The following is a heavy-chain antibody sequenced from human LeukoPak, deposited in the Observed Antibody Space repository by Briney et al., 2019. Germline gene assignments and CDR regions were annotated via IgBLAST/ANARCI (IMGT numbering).Heavy chain of an antibody. CDR2: ISGSGGST. J-gene: IGHJ4*02. D-gene: IGHD3-10*01. Sequence: GGSLRLSCAASGFTFSNYAMSWVRQAPGKGLEWVSGISGSGGSTYYADSVKGRFTISRENSKNTLYLQMNILRAEDTAVYYCARTGETMIRGVIIGFPIDYWGQGTLVTVSS. CDR1: GFTFSNYA. V-gene: IGHV3-23*01. CDR3: ARTGETMIRGVIIGFPIDY.